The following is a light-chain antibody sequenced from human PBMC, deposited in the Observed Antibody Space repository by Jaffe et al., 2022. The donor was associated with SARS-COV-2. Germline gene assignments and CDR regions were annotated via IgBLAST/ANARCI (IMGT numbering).Light chain of an antibody. Sequence: QSALTQPRSVSGSPGQSVTISCTGTSSSVGGYKYVSWYQQHPGEAPKLMIYDVSKRPSGVPDRFSGSKSGITASLTISGLQGEDEADYYCCSYAGDYTWVFGGGTKVTVL. CDR3: CSYAGDYTWV. CDR2: DVS. V-gene: IGLV2-11*01. J-gene: IGLJ3*02. CDR1: SSSVGGYKY.